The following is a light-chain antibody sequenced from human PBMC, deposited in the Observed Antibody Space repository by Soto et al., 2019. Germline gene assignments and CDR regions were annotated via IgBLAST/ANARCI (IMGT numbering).Light chain of an antibody. J-gene: IGLJ2*01. CDR2: DVT. CDR1: SSDVGGYDY. Sequence: QSALTQPASVSGYPGQSITISCTGTSSDVGGYDYVSWYQQYPGKAPKLMIYDVTNRPSGVSNRFSGSKSGNTASLSISGLQAEDEADYYCSSYSSSSTLVVFGGGTKLTVL. CDR3: SSYSSSSTLVV. V-gene: IGLV2-14*03.